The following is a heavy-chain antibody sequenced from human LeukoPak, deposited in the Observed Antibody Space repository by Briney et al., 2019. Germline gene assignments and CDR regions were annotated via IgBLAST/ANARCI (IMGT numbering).Heavy chain of an antibody. CDR2: IYYSGST. CDR3: ARDFGN. CDR1: GGSISSYY. Sequence: PSETLSLTCTVSGGSISSYYWSWIRQPPGKGLEWIGYIYYSGSTNYNPSPKSRVTISVATSKNQYTLKLSSVTAADTAVYYCARDFGNWGRGTLVTVSS. V-gene: IGHV4-59*01. D-gene: IGHD3-16*01. J-gene: IGHJ2*01.